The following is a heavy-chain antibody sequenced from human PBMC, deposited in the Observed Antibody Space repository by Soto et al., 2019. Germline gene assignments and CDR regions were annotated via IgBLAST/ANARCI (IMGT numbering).Heavy chain of an antibody. D-gene: IGHD6-13*01. V-gene: IGHV1-46*01. CDR3: ARDRGRAAAGEYHYYGMDV. CDR2: INPSGGST. Sequence: ASVKVSCKASGYTFTSYYMHWVRQAPGQGLEWMGVINPSGGSTDYAQKSQGRITMTRDTSTSTVYVELSSLRSEDTAVYYCARDRGRAAAGEYHYYGMDVWGQGTTVTVSS. J-gene: IGHJ6*02. CDR1: GYTFTSYY.